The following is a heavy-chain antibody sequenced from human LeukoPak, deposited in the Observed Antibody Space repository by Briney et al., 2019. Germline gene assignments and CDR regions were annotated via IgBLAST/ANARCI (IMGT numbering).Heavy chain of an antibody. CDR1: GYTFTGYY. J-gene: IGHJ5*02. CDR2: INPNSGGT. Sequence: GASVKVSCKASGYTFTGYYMHWVRQAPGQGLEWMGWINPNSGGTNYAQKFQGRVTMTRDTSISTAYMELSRLRSDGTAGYYWARDGCSSTSFWGGNNWFDPWGQGTLVTVSS. CDR3: ARDGCSSTSFWGGNNWFDP. D-gene: IGHD2-2*01. V-gene: IGHV1-2*02.